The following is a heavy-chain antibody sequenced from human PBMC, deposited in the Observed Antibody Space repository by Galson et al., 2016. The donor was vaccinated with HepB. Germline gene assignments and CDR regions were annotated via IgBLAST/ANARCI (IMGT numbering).Heavy chain of an antibody. J-gene: IGHJ4*02. CDR2: INPNTGNT. V-gene: IGHV1-8*01. D-gene: IGHD4-11*01. Sequence: SVKVSCKASGYTFTTYDFNWVRQATGQGLEWMGWINPNTGNTGYAQKFQGRLTMTRSASMDTAYMELSSLESEDTAVYFCARAAGAGVTSTTYYFDYWGQGTLVTVSS. CDR3: ARAAGAGVTSTTYYFDY. CDR1: GYTFTTYD.